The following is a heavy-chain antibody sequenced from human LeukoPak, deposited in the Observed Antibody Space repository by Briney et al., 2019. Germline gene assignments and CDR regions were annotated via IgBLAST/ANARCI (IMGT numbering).Heavy chain of an antibody. J-gene: IGHJ3*02. CDR1: GGTFSSST. V-gene: IGHV1-69*02. Sequence: ASVKLSCKASGGTFSSSTISWVRHAPGQGLERMGRIIPIPGIANYAQKSQGRVTITADKSTSTAYMELSSLRSEDTAVYYCARAPGLTTGVRGAFDIWGQGTMVTVSS. CDR3: ARAPGLTTGVRGAFDI. D-gene: IGHD4-23*01. CDR2: IIPIPGIA.